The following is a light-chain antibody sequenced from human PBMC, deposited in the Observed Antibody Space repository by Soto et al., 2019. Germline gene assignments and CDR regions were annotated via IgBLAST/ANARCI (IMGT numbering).Light chain of an antibody. V-gene: IGKV3-15*01. CDR2: GAS. CDR3: QQDNNWPPWT. J-gene: IGKJ2*02. CDR1: QSVSSN. Sequence: EIVMTQSPATLSVSPGERATLSCRASQSVSSNLAWYQQKPGQAPRLLIYGASTRATGIPARFSGSGSGTEFTLTISSLQSEDFAVYYCQQDNNWPPWTFGQRTKLEIK.